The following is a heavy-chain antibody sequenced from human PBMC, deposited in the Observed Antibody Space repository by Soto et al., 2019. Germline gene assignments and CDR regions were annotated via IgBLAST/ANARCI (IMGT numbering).Heavy chain of an antibody. CDR1: GFTFSTYS. CDR2: LSSGGSYI. J-gene: IGHJ6*04. D-gene: IGHD2-2*01. V-gene: IGHV3-21*01. Sequence: EVQLVESGGGLVKPGGSLRLSCAASGFTFSTYSMNWVRQAPGKGLEWVASLSSGGSYISHADSVKGRFTISRDNAKNSLSLQMHNLRAEDTAVYYCATTMRISPAMDVWGKGTTATVSS. CDR3: ATTMRISPAMDV.